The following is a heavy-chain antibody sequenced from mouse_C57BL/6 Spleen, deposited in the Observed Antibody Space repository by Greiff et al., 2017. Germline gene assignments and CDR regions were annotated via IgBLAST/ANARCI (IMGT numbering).Heavy chain of an antibody. J-gene: IGHJ3*01. CDR1: GYSITSGYD. CDR3: ARDRGAGTWFAY. D-gene: IGHD4-1*01. V-gene: IGHV3-1*01. Sequence: VQLQQSGPGLVKPSQSLSLTCTVTGYSITSGYDWHWIRHFPGNKLEWMGYISYSGSTNYNPYLKSRISITHDTSKNHFFLKLNSVTTEDTATYYCARDRGAGTWFAYWGQGTLVTVSA. CDR2: ISYSGST.